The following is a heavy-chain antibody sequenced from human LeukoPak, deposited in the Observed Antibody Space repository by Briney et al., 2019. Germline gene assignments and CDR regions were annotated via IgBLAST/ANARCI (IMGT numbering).Heavy chain of an antibody. J-gene: IGHJ4*02. D-gene: IGHD3-9*01. V-gene: IGHV4-61*01. Sequence: PSETLSLTCTVSGDSVSSDSYYWTWIRQPPGKGLEWIGCIYYSGRTNYEPSLKSRVTISVDTSKNQFSLKLSSVTAADTAVYYCAGRYYDILTTYYRPFDYWGQGTLVTVSS. CDR2: IYYSGRT. CDR3: AGRYYDILTTYYRPFDY. CDR1: GDSVSSDSYY.